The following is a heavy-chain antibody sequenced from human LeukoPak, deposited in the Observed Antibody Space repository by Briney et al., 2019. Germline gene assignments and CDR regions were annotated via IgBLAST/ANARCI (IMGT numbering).Heavy chain of an antibody. D-gene: IGHD1-26*01. CDR2: IYHSGST. CDR1: GGSISSSNW. CDR3: ARRRRIVETSKGDGFDI. J-gene: IGHJ3*02. Sequence: ASGTLSLTCAVSGGSISSSNWWSWVRQPPGKGLEWIGEIYHSGSTNYNPSLKSRVTISVDKSKNQFSLKLSSVTAADTAVYYCARRRRIVETSKGDGFDIWGQGTMVTVSS. V-gene: IGHV4-4*02.